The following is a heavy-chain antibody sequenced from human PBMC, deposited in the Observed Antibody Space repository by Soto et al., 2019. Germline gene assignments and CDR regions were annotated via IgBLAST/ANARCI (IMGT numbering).Heavy chain of an antibody. V-gene: IGHV3-30-3*01. CDR2: ISNDGSSK. D-gene: IGHD6-13*01. CDR3: VXXXXXXPAAGHPYSEYYNXXXV. J-gene: IGHJ3*01. CDR1: GFTFSSYD. Sequence: QVQLVESGGGVVQPGRSLRLSCAASGFTFSSYDMHWVRQAPGKGLEWVAVISNDGSSKYYADSVKGPFSISRDNYKNTLYLEMNRLRAEDTDVFYCVXXXXXXPAAGHPYSEYYNXXXVWGXX.